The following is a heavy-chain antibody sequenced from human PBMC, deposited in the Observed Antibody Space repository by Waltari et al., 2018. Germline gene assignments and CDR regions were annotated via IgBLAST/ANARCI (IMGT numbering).Heavy chain of an antibody. Sequence: EVQLVESGGGLVQPGGSLRLSCAASKFTFSAFWMNWVRQAPGKGLEWVAIIKEDGRETHCVDSVKGRFTISRDNARNLLFLQMNNLRAEDTAVYYCVRGQGFLLDYWGQGTLVTVSS. V-gene: IGHV3-7*01. J-gene: IGHJ4*02. CDR3: VRGQGFLLDY. D-gene: IGHD3-3*01. CDR1: KFTFSAFW. CDR2: IKEDGRET.